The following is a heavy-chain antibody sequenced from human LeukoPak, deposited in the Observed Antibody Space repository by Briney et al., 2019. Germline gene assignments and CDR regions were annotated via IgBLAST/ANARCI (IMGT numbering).Heavy chain of an antibody. CDR3: ARVMVAATSYYYYGMDV. J-gene: IGHJ6*02. CDR1: GFTFNSYS. V-gene: IGHV3-21*01. Sequence: RAGGSLRLSCAASGFTFNSYSMNWVRQAPGKGLEWVSSISSSSSYIYYADSVKGRFTISRDNAKNSLYLQMNSLRAEDTAVYYCARVMVAATSYYYYGMDVWGQGTTVTVSS. CDR2: ISSSSSYI. D-gene: IGHD2-15*01.